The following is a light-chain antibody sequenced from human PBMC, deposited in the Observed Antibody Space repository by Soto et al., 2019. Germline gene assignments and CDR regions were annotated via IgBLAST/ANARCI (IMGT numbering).Light chain of an antibody. Sequence: EIQMTRSPSSLSACVEDRVIITCRASQSISNHLNWYQQKPGKAPKLLIFAASSLQSGVPSRFSGSRSGPDFTLTISSLQPEDFATYYRQQSYSSPPTFGQGTKVDIK. J-gene: IGKJ1*01. CDR2: AAS. V-gene: IGKV1-39*01. CDR3: QQSYSSPPT. CDR1: QSISNH.